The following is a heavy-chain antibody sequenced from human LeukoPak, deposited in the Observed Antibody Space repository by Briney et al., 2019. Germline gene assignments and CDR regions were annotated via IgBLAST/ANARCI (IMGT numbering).Heavy chain of an antibody. D-gene: IGHD3-3*01. J-gene: IGHJ5*02. Sequence: GSSVKVSCKASGGTFSSYAISWVRQAPGQGLEWMGGIIPIFGTANYAQKFQGRVTITADESTSTAYMELSSLRSEDTAVYYCARGGAYYDFWTGYLEQSWFDPWGQGTLVTVSS. CDR3: ARGGAYYDFWTGYLEQSWFDP. CDR2: IIPIFGTA. V-gene: IGHV1-69*01. CDR1: GGTFSSYA.